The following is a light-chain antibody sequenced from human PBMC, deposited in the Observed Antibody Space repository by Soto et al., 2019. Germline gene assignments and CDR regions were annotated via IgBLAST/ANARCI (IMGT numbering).Light chain of an antibody. J-gene: IGKJ3*01. Sequence: EIVLTQSPVILSLSPGERATLSCRASESIRSNYLAWHQQKPGQAPGLLIYGASNRATGIPDRFSGSGSGTDFSRTISSLEPDDVAVYYCNQYGDTPPLATFGPGNKVDIQ. CDR1: ESIRSNY. CDR2: GAS. V-gene: IGKV3-20*01. CDR3: NQYGDTPPLAT.